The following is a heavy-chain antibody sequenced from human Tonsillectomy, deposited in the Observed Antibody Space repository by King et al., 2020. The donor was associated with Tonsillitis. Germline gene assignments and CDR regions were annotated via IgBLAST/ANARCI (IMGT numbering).Heavy chain of an antibody. J-gene: IGHJ4*02. V-gene: IGHV4-39*07. CDR3: ARNYYFGSGSYYVYYFDY. CDR1: GGSISNTRYY. D-gene: IGHD3-10*01. CDR2: IYYTGRT. Sequence: LQLQESGPGLVKPSETLSLTCTVSGGSISNTRYYWGWIRQPPGKGLEWIGSIYYTGRTYDSPSLKSRVTISADTSKNQFSLKLNSVTAADTAVYYCARNYYFGSGSYYVYYFDYWGQGTLVTVST.